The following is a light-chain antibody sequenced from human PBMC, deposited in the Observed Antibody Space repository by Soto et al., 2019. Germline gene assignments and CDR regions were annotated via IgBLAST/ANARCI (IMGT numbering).Light chain of an antibody. CDR1: SSDVGGYNY. J-gene: IGLJ3*02. V-gene: IGLV2-14*01. CDR2: EVS. CDR3: SSYTSSSTRV. Sequence: QSALTQPASVSGSPGQSITISCTGTSSDVGGYNYVSWYQQHPGKAPKLMIYEVSNRPSGVSNRFSGSKSGNTASLTSSGLQAEDEADYYCSSYTSSSTRVFGGGTKLTAL.